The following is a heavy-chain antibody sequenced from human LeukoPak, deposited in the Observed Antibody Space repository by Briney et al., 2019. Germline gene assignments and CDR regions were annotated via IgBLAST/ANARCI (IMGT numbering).Heavy chain of an antibody. CDR2: INGRSNNI. V-gene: IGHV3-21*03. Sequence: GGSLRLSCAASGFTFSTYTMNWVRQAPGKGLEWVSSINGRSNNIYYADSVKGRFTISRDNAKNSLYLQMNSLRAEDTAVYYCAREDGIVGATSAFDISGQGRMVTVSS. CDR1: GFTFSTYT. J-gene: IGHJ3*02. CDR3: AREDGIVGATSAFDI. D-gene: IGHD1-26*01.